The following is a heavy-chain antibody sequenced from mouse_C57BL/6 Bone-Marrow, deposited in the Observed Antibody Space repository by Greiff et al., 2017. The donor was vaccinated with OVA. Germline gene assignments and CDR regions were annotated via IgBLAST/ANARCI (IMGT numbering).Heavy chain of an antibody. J-gene: IGHJ3*01. V-gene: IGHV1-64*01. CDR3: ARRDYALGFAY. Sequence: VQLQQPGAELVKPGASVKLSCKASGYTFTSYWMHWVKQRPGQGLEWIGVIHPNSGSTNYNEKFKSKATLTVDKSSSTAYMQLSSLTSEDSAVYYCARRDYALGFAYWGQGTLVTVSA. D-gene: IGHD2-4*01. CDR2: IHPNSGST. CDR1: GYTFTSYW.